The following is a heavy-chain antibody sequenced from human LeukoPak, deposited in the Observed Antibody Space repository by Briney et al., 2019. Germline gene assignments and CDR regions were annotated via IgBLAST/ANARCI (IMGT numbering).Heavy chain of an antibody. V-gene: IGHV3-48*04. J-gene: IGHJ4*02. D-gene: IGHD6-19*01. CDR2: ISSSGSST. CDR1: GFTFSNYN. CDR3: ARDRGRVAGEYFDY. Sequence: PGGSLRLSCAASGFTFSNYNMNWVRQAPGKGLEWVSYISSSGSSTKYADSVKGRFTISRDNAKNSLYLQMNSLRVEDTAVYYCARDRGRVAGEYFDYWGQGTLVTVSS.